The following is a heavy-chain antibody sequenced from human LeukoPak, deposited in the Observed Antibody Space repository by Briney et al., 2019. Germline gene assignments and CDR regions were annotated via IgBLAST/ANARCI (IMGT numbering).Heavy chain of an antibody. CDR3: AREYGSGVYYFDY. CDR1: GYTFTSYD. Sequence: SVKVSCKASGYTFTSYDINWVRQAPGQGLEWMGRIIPILGIANYAQKFQGRVTITADKSTSTAYMELSSLRSEDTAVYYCAREYGSGVYYFDYWGQGTLVTVSS. D-gene: IGHD3-10*01. V-gene: IGHV1-69*04. J-gene: IGHJ4*02. CDR2: IIPILGIA.